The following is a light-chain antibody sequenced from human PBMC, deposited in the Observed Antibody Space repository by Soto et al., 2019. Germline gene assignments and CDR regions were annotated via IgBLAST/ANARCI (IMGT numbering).Light chain of an antibody. J-gene: IGLJ3*02. CDR3: AAWDDSLSGWL. Sequence: QSVLTQAPSVSGTIGQRITISCSGGTSNIGSNTVNWYQHLPGTAPRLLIYSDVQRPSGVPDRFSGSKSGTSASLAISGLQSEDEADYYCAAWDDSLSGWLFAGGTQLTVL. CDR2: SDV. CDR1: TSNIGSNT. V-gene: IGLV1-44*01.